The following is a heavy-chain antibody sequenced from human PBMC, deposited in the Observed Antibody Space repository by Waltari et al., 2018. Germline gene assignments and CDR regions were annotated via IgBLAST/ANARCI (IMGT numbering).Heavy chain of an antibody. V-gene: IGHV3-30-3*01. D-gene: IGHD6-13*01. CDR1: GFTFSRHS. CDR2: ISDDGSNK. J-gene: IGHJ4*02. Sequence: VQLVESGGGVVQPGRSLRLSCAASGFTFSRHSMHWVRPAPGKGLEWVAVISDDGSNKYYADSVKGRFTISRDNSKNTLYLQMNSLRAEDTAVYYCAREGIAAVQYYFDYWGQGTLVTVSS. CDR3: AREGIAAVQYYFDY.